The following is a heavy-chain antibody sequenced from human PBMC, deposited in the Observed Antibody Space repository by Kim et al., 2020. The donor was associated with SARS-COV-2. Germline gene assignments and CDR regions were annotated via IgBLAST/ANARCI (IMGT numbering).Heavy chain of an antibody. D-gene: IGHD6-19*01. CDR1: GFTFSSYG. V-gene: IGHV3-33*06. J-gene: IGHJ6*02. CDR3: AKDFLPIEQWLAGWGYGMDV. CDR2: IWYDGSNK. Sequence: GGSLRLSCAASGFTFSSYGMHWVRQAPGKGLEWVAVIWYDGSNKYYADSVKGRFTISRDNSKNTLYLQMNSLRAEDTAVYYCAKDFLPIEQWLAGWGYGMDVWGQGTTVTVSS.